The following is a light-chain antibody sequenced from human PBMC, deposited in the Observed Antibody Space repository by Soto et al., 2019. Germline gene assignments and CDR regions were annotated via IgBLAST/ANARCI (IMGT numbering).Light chain of an antibody. J-gene: IGKJ2*02. CDR3: HHRYSTPRT. Sequence: DNQLTQSPSSLSASVGDRVNITCRASKSISSNLNWYQQKPGTAPKLMIYAASSLQSGVPSRFSGSGYGTVFTLTISNLQLEYCATYYWHHRYSTPRTCGQWIKLVIK. CDR2: AAS. CDR1: KSISSN. V-gene: IGKV1-39*01.